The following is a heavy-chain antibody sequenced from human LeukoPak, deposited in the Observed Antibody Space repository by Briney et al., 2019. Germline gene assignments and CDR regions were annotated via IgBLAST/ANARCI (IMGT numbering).Heavy chain of an antibody. CDR1: EGSFSSYA. CDR2: IIPVFGTA. Sequence: ASVKVSCKASEGSFSSYAISWVRQAPGQGLEWMGRIIPVFGTANYAQKFQERVTITADIVSNTAYLEVTSLTSDDTAVYFCAKQGAARQDYYMDVWGNGTTVTVSS. D-gene: IGHD5-18*01. CDR3: AKQGAARQDYYMDV. V-gene: IGHV1-69*06. J-gene: IGHJ6*03.